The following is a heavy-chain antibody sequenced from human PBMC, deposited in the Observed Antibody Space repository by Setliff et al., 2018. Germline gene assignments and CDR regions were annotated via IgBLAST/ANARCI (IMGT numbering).Heavy chain of an antibody. J-gene: IGHJ4*02. CDR1: GGSFSDYY. V-gene: IGHV4-34*01. Sequence: PSETLSLTCTVYGGSFSDYYWGWIRQSPAKRPEWIAEINQSGNTNYNPSLNSRVSVSVDTPTNQFSLKVFSVTAADTAVYYCRFWSSYYKNDYWAQGTLVTVSS. CDR3: RFWSSYYKNDY. D-gene: IGHD3-3*01. CDR2: INQSGNT.